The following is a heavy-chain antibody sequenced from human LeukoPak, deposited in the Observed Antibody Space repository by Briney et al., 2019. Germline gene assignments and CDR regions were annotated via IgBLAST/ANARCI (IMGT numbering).Heavy chain of an antibody. D-gene: IGHD3-22*01. CDR2: ISSSGVST. V-gene: IGHV3-23*01. Sequence: GGSLRLSCAASGFTFSSYAMGWVRQAPGKGLAWVSSISSSGVSTYYAGSAKGRFTISRDNSKNTLSLQMNSLRAEDTAVYYCAKEYYESSSSYYDDAFDIWGQGTMVTVSS. CDR3: AKEYYESSSSYYDDAFDI. CDR1: GFTFSSYA. J-gene: IGHJ3*02.